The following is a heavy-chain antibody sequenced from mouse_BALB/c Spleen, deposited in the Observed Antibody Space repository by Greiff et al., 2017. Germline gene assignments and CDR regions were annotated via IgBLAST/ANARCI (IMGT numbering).Heavy chain of an antibody. CDR1: GFTFSSYA. CDR2: ISSGGST. CDR3: ARGEGTTPDY. D-gene: IGHD1-1*01. J-gene: IGHJ2*01. Sequence: EVQVVESGGGLVKPGGSLKLSCAASGFTFSSYAMSWVRQTPEKRLEWVASISSGGSTYYPDSVKGRFTISRDNARNILYLQMSSLRSEDTAMYYCARGEGTTPDYWGQGTTLTVSS. V-gene: IGHV5-6-5*01.